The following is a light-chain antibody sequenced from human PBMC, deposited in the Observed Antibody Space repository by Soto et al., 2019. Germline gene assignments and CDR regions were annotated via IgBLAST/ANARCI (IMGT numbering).Light chain of an antibody. V-gene: IGKV1-5*03. CDR2: KAS. CDR3: QQSYSTLWT. J-gene: IGKJ1*01. CDR1: QTISSW. Sequence: DIQMTQSPSTLSGSVGDRVTITCRASQTISSWLAWYQQKPGKAPKLLIYKASTLKSGVPSRFSGSGSGKEFTLTISSLQPDDFATYYCQQSYSTLWTFGQGTKVEIK.